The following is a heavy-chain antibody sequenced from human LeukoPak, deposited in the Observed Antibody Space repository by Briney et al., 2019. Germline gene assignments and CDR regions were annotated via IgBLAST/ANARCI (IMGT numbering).Heavy chain of an antibody. CDR2: ISSSSSYI. Sequence: GGSLRLSCAASGFTFSSYSMNWVRQAPGKGLEWVSSISSSSSYIYYADSVKGRFTISRDNAKNSLYLQMNSLRAEDTAVYYRARTTDHRGGYYYYMDVWGKGTTVTVSS. D-gene: IGHD3-10*01. V-gene: IGHV3-21*01. J-gene: IGHJ6*03. CDR1: GFTFSSYS. CDR3: ARTTDHRGGYYYYMDV.